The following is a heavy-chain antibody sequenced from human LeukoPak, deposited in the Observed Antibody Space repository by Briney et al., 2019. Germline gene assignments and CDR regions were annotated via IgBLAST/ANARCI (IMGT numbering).Heavy chain of an antibody. V-gene: IGHV1-69*05. CDR1: GGTFSSYA. CDR3: ARAPSRSSYTWYSLDY. J-gene: IGHJ4*02. CDR2: IIPLYGTT. D-gene: IGHD2-15*01. Sequence: GSSVKVSCKASGGTFSSYAISWVRQAPGQGLEWMGGIIPLYGTTNFAQNFQGRVTISTDESTRTVYMELSSLNSDDTAVYYCARAPSRSSYTWYSLDYWGQGTLVTVSS.